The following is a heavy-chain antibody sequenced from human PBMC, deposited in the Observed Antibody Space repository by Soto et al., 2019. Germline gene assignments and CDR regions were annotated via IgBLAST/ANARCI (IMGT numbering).Heavy chain of an antibody. CDR3: ARLPVADLYRDY. CDR2: IIPIFGTA. J-gene: IGHJ4*02. V-gene: IGHV1-69*12. CDR1: GGTFSSYA. D-gene: IGHD2-2*02. Sequence: QVQLVQSGAEVNKPGSSVKVSCKASGGTFSSYAISWVRQAPGQGLEWMGGIIPIFGTANYAQKFQGRVTITADESTRTAYMELRSLRSEDTAVYFCARLPVADLYRDYWGQGTLVTVSS.